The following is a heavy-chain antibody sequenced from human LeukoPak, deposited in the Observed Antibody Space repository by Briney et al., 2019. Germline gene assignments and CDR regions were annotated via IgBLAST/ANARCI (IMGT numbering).Heavy chain of an antibody. CDR1: GYTFTGYY. Sequence: ASVKVSCKASGYTFTGYYMHWVRQAPGQGLEWMGWINPNSGGTNYAQKFQGRVTMTRDTSISTAYMELSRLRSDDTAVYYCARQYSSSWSSDLDYWGQGTLATVSS. D-gene: IGHD6-13*01. J-gene: IGHJ4*02. CDR2: INPNSGGT. V-gene: IGHV1-2*02. CDR3: ARQYSSSWSSDLDY.